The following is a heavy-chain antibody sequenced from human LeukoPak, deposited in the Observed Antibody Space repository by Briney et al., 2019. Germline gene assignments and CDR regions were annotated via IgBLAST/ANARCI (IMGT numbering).Heavy chain of an antibody. CDR3: TREDY. CDR1: GYTFTVHY. V-gene: IGHV1-2*02. CDR2: IHPNGGGT. Sequence: ASVKVSCKASGYTFTVHYLHWVRQAPGQGLEWMGWIHPNGGGTVYAQKFQGRVTMTRDTSISTVFMELSNLRSDDTAVYYCTREDYWGQGTLATVSS. J-gene: IGHJ4*02.